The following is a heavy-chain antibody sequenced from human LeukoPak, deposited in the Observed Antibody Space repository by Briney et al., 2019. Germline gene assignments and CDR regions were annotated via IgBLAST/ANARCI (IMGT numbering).Heavy chain of an antibody. J-gene: IGHJ6*03. CDR2: ISSGGSTI. Sequence: PGGSLRLSCAASGFTFSDYYMSWIRQAPGKGLEWVSYISSGGSTIYYADSVKGRFTISRDNAKNSLYLQMNSLRAEDTAVYYCARDRHIVVVTEGYMDVWGKGTTVTVSS. CDR3: ARDRHIVVVTEGYMDV. D-gene: IGHD2-21*02. CDR1: GFTFSDYY. V-gene: IGHV3-11*04.